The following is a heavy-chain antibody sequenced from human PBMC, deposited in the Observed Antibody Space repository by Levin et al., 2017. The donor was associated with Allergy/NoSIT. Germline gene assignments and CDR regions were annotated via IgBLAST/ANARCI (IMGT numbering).Heavy chain of an antibody. CDR1: GFTFSSYS. D-gene: IGHD6-19*01. CDR3: ARDFLGIAVAGRFDY. Sequence: GGSLRLSCAASGFTFSSYSMNWVRQAPGKGLEWVSSISSSSSYIYYADSVKGRFTISRDNAKNSLYLQMNSLRAEDTAVYYCARDFLGIAVAGRFDYWGQGTLVTVSS. J-gene: IGHJ4*02. CDR2: ISSSSSYI. V-gene: IGHV3-21*01.